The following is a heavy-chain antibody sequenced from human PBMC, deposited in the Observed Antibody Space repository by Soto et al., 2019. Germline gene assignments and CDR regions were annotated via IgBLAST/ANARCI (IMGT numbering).Heavy chain of an antibody. CDR3: ARATYYDDIGGSYPNLNWFDS. CDR2: ISANNGNT. J-gene: IGHJ5*01. CDR1: GYTFTTYG. V-gene: IGHV1-18*01. D-gene: IGHD3-16*02. Sequence: ASVKVSCKASGYTFTTYGITWVRQAPGQGLEWMGWISANNGNTNYAQKLQGRVTMTTDTSTSTAYMELRSLRSDDTAVYYCARATYYDDIGGSYPNLNWFDSWGQGTLVPVSS.